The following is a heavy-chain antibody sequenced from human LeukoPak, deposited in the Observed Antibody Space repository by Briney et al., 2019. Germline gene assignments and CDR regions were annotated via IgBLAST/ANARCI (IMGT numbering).Heavy chain of an antibody. CDR2: MNPNSGNT. Sequence: ASVKVSCKASGYTFTGYYMHWVRQAPGQGLEWMGWMNPNSGNTGYTQKFQGRVTMTRNTSISTAYMELSSLRSEDTAVYYCARFPAIAAAGTDYWGQGTLVTVSS. J-gene: IGHJ4*02. CDR1: GYTFTGYY. V-gene: IGHV1-8*02. D-gene: IGHD6-13*01. CDR3: ARFPAIAAAGTDY.